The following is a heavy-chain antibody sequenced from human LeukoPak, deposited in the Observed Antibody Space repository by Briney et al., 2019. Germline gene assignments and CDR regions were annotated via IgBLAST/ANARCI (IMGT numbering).Heavy chain of an antibody. D-gene: IGHD6-13*01. J-gene: IGHJ4*02. CDR2: INPNSGGT. CDR3: ASYSTSWYRNY. CDR1: GYTFTGYY. Sequence: GASVNVSCKASGYTFTGYYMHWVRQAPGQGLEWMGWINPNSGGTNYAQRFQGRVTMTRHTSLSTAYMALSRLRSDDTAVYYCASYSTSWYRNYWGQGTLVTVSS. V-gene: IGHV1-2*02.